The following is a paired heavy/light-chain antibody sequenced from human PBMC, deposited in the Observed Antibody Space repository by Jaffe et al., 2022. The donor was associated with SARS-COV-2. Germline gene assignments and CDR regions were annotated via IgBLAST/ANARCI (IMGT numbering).Heavy chain of an antibody. D-gene: IGHD3-10*01. V-gene: IGHV4-59*01. CDR1: GGSLSTYY. J-gene: IGHJ5*02. CDR2: IFYGGGT. CDR3: ARDREANSGSYYFDP. Sequence: QVQLQESGPGLVKPSETLSLTCTVSGGSLSTYYWSWIRQPPGKGLQWIGYIFYGGGTKYNPSLKSRVTISLDASKNQFSLKLSSVTAADTAVYYCARDREANSGSYYFDPWGQGTLVTVSS.
Light chain of an antibody. Sequence: DIVMTQSPDSLAVSLGERATINCKSSQSVLYSSDNKNYLAWYQQKPGQPPKVLIYWASTRESGVPDRFSGSGSGTDFTLTISSLQAEDVAVYYCQQYYSTPYTFGQGTKLEIK. V-gene: IGKV4-1*01. CDR1: QSVLYSSDNKNY. J-gene: IGKJ2*01. CDR2: WAS. CDR3: QQYYSTPYT.